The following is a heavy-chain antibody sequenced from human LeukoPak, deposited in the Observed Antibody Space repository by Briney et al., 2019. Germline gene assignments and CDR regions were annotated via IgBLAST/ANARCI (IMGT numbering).Heavy chain of an antibody. CDR3: ARDSKVDCSGGSCYSSYYFDY. J-gene: IGHJ4*02. CDR2: INPNSGGT. D-gene: IGHD2-15*01. Sequence: GASVKVSCKASGYTFTGYYMHWVRQAPGQGLEWMGWINPNSGGTNYAQKFQDRVTMTRDTSISTAYMELSSLRSEDTAVYYCARDSKVDCSGGSCYSSYYFDYWGQGTLVTVSS. CDR1: GYTFTGYY. V-gene: IGHV1-2*02.